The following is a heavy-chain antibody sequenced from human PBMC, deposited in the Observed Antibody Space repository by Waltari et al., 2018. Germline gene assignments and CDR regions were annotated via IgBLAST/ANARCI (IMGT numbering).Heavy chain of an antibody. CDR2: IIPIFGTA. CDR3: ARAIGLGALDAFDI. D-gene: IGHD1-26*01. CDR1: GYTFTDYY. V-gene: IGHV1-69*05. J-gene: IGHJ3*02. Sequence: VQLVQSGAEVKKPGATVKISCKVSGYTFTDYYMHWVRQAPGQGLEWMGGIIPIFGTANYAQKFQGRVTITTDESTSTAYMELSSLRSEDTAVYYCARAIGLGALDAFDIWGQGTMVTVSS.